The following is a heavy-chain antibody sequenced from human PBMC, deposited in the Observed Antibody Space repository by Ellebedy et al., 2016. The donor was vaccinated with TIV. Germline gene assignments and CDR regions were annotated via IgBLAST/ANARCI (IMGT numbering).Heavy chain of an antibody. CDR1: GASISSYY. J-gene: IGHJ5*02. D-gene: IGHD3-9*01. CDR2: IYYSGTT. Sequence: SETLSLTCTVSGASISSYYWSWIRQPPGKGLEWIGYIYYSGTTNYNPSLKSRVTISVDTSKDQFSLKLTSVTAADTAVYYCARWYYDILTGYFGWFDPWGQGTLVTVSS. CDR3: ARWYYDILTGYFGWFDP. V-gene: IGHV4-59*01.